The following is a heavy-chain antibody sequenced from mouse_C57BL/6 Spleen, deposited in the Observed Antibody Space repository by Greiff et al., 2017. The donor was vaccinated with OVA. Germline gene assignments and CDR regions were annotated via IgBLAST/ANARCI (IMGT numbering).Heavy chain of an antibody. J-gene: IGHJ4*01. D-gene: IGHD2-3*01. Sequence: VQLQQSGAELAKPGASVKLSCKASGYTFTSYWMHWVKQRPGQGLEWIGYINPSSGYTKYNQKFKDKATLTADKSSSTAYMQLSSLTYEDSAVYYCASKRGDDGNYVKNAMDYWGQGTSVTVSS. CDR2: INPSSGYT. CDR3: ASKRGDDGNYVKNAMDY. CDR1: GYTFTSYW. V-gene: IGHV1-7*01.